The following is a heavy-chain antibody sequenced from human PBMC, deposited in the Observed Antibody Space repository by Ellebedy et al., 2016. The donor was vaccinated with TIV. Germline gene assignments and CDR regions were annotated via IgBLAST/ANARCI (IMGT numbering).Heavy chain of an antibody. CDR2: INPSGGST. CDR1: GYTFTNNY. D-gene: IGHD3-10*01. J-gene: IGHJ6*02. CDR3: ARDVEATGGMDV. V-gene: IGHV1-46*01. Sequence: AASVKVSCKASGYTFTNNYIHWVRQAPGQGLEWMGIINPSGGSTSYAQKFQGRVPMTRDTSTTTVYMELSSLRSEDTAIYYCARDVEATGGMDVWGQGTTVTVSS.